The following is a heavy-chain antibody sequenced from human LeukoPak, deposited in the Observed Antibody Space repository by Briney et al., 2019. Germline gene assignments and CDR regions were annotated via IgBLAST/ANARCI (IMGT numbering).Heavy chain of an antibody. Sequence: GESLKISCKGSGYSFTSYWISWVRRMPGKGLEWMGRIDPSDSYTNYSPSFQGHVTISADKSTSTAYLQWSSLKASDTAMYYCATLYSSGWVPGPWGQGTLVTVSS. CDR3: ATLYSSGWVPGP. V-gene: IGHV5-10-1*01. CDR2: IDPSDSYT. CDR1: GYSFTSYW. D-gene: IGHD6-19*01. J-gene: IGHJ5*02.